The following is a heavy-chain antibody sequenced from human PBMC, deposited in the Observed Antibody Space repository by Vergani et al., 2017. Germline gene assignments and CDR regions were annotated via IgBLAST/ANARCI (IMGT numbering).Heavy chain of an antibody. CDR1: GFTFSSYA. Sequence: QVQLVESGGGVVQPGRSLRLSCAASGFTFSSYAMHWVRQAPGKGLEWLAVISYDGSNKYYADSVKCRFTISRDNSKNTLYLQMNSLRAEDTAVYYCASMAGIDYWGQGTLVTVSS. D-gene: IGHD6-19*01. CDR3: ASMAGIDY. CDR2: ISYDGSNK. J-gene: IGHJ4*02. V-gene: IGHV3-30*04.